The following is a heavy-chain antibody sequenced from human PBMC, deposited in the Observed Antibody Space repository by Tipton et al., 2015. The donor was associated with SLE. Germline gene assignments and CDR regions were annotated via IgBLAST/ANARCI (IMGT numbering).Heavy chain of an antibody. CDR1: GYTFNKDY. CDR2: VNPSSGST. J-gene: IGHJ4*02. V-gene: IGHV1-46*02. D-gene: IGHD3-16*01. CDR3: AKEGPEILGWLH. Sequence: QLVQSGAEVKKPGAPVKISCKAAGYTFNKDYLHWVRQAPGQGLDWMAMVNPSSGSTSFHQKFQDRVTMTRDTSTNTIYMELRSLKSEDTAVYFCAKEGPEILGWLHWGQGTQVTVSS.